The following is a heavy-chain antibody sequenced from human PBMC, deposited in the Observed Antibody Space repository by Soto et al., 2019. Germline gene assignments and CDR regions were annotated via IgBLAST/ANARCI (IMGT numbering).Heavy chain of an antibody. CDR2: IYHSGST. CDR1: GGSISSSNW. V-gene: IGHV4-4*02. Sequence: PSETVSLTCAVSGGSISSSNWWSWVRQPPGKGLEWIGEIYHSGSTNYNPSLKSRVTISVDKSKNQFSLKLSSVTAADTAAYYCASGTIYHSYGMDVWGQGKMVTVSS. D-gene: IGHD2-2*01. CDR3: ASGTIYHSYGMDV. J-gene: IGHJ6*02.